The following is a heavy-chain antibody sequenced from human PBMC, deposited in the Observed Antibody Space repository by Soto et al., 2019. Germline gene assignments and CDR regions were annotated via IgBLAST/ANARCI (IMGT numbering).Heavy chain of an antibody. D-gene: IGHD5-18*01. J-gene: IGHJ6*02. CDR2: ISYDGSNK. CDR1: GFTFSSYA. Sequence: PGGSLRLSCAASGFTFSSYAMHWVRQAPGKGLEWVAVISYDGSNKYYADSVKGRFTISRDNSKNTLYLQMNSLRAEDTAVYYCARVIQLWAHYYYYGMDVWGQGTTVTVSS. V-gene: IGHV3-30-3*01. CDR3: ARVIQLWAHYYYYGMDV.